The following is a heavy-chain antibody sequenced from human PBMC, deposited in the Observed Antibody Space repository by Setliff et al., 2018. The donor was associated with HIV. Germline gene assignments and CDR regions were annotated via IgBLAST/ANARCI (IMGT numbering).Heavy chain of an antibody. CDR1: YGSINNHY. CDR2: INYRGNT. CDR3: ARGFSGSSPNPDHYYYYMDV. J-gene: IGHJ6*03. Sequence: PSETLSLTCSIFYGSINNHYWTWIRQPPGKGLEWIGYINYRGNTYYNPSVKSRVTISMDTSKNQFSLKLSSVTAADTAVYYCARGFSGSSPNPDHYYYYMDVWGKGTKVTV. V-gene: IGHV4-59*08. D-gene: IGHD1-26*01.